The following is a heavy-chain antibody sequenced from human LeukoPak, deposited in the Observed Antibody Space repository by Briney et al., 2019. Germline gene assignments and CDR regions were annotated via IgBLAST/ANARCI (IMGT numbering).Heavy chain of an antibody. CDR3: ASDYYDSSGYYYPLDY. Sequence: SETLSLTCSVSGMSISSYYWTWIRQPAGKGLEWIGRIFTSGSTYYNPSLKSRVTISVDTSKNQFSLKLSSVTAADTAVYYCASDYYDSSGYYYPLDYWGQGTLVTVSS. D-gene: IGHD3-22*01. CDR1: GMSISSYY. J-gene: IGHJ4*02. CDR2: IFTSGST. V-gene: IGHV4-4*07.